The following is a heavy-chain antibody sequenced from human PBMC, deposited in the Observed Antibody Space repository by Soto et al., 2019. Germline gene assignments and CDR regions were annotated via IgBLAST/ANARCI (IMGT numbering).Heavy chain of an antibody. V-gene: IGHV3-30*03. J-gene: IGHJ6*02. CDR1: GFTFSSYG. Sequence: QVQLVESGGGVVQPGRSLRLSCAASGFTFSSYGMHWVRQAPGKGLEWVAVISYDGSNNFYGDSVKGRFTISRDNSNNTLYLQMNSLRAEDTAVYYCARETLGYYYYAMDVWGQGTTVTVSS. CDR3: ARETLGYYYYAMDV. CDR2: ISYDGSNN.